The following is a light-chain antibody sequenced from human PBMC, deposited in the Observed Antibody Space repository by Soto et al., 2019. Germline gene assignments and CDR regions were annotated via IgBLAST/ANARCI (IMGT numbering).Light chain of an antibody. CDR1: SSDVGGYNY. CDR2: DDS. Sequence: QLVLTQPASVSGSPGQSITISCTGTSSDVGGYNYVSWYQQHPGKAPKLMIYDDSYRPSGVSDRFSGSKSGNTASLTISGLQSEDEADYYCDSYTSGSSYVFGTGTK. CDR3: DSYTSGSSYV. V-gene: IGLV2-14*01. J-gene: IGLJ1*01.